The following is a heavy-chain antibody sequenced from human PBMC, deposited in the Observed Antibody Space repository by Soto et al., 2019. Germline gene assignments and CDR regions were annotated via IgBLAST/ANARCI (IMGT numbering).Heavy chain of an antibody. Sequence: GGSLRLSCAASGITFSSYAMSWVRQAPGKGLEWVSAISSSGGVTYYADSVRGRFTISRDNSKNTLYLQMNSLRAEDTAVYYCAKDISSRGARGGRFDYWGQGPQVTVS. J-gene: IGHJ4*02. CDR1: GITFSSYA. D-gene: IGHD1-26*01. V-gene: IGHV3-23*01. CDR2: ISSSGGVT. CDR3: AKDISSRGARGGRFDY.